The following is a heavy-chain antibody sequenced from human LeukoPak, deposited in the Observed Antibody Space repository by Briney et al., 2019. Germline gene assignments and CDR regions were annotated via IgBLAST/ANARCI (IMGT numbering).Heavy chain of an antibody. V-gene: IGHV3-23*01. CDR2: ISGSGGST. Sequence: PGGSLRLSCAASGFTFSSYAMSWVRQAPGKGLEGVSAISGSGGSTYYADSVKGRFTISRDNSKNTLYLQMNSLGAEDTAVYYCAKDLDPYYYDSSGYYSGFDYWGQGTLVTVSS. CDR3: AKDLDPYYYDSSGYYSGFDY. CDR1: GFTFSSYA. J-gene: IGHJ4*02. D-gene: IGHD3-22*01.